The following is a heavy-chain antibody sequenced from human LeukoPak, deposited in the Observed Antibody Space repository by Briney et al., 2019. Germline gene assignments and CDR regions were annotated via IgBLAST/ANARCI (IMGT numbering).Heavy chain of an antibody. CDR2: IYTGDSDT. V-gene: IGHV5-51*01. D-gene: IGHD6-19*01. J-gene: IGHJ4*02. CDR1: GYSFTTYW. CDR3: ARRGPAVALDY. Sequence: GESLKISCKGSGYSFTTYWIGWVRQMPGKGLEWMGIIYTGDSDTKYSPSFQGQVTISADKSISTAYLQWSSLKASDTAMYYCARRGPAVALDYWGQGTLVSVSS.